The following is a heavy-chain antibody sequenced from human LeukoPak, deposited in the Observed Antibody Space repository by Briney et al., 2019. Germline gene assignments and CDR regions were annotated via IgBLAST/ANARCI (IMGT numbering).Heavy chain of an antibody. CDR1: GYTFTSYA. Sequence: ASVKVSCKASGYTFTSYAMNWVRQAPGQGLEWMGWINTNTGNPTYAQGFTGRFVFSLDTSVSTAYLQISSLKAEDTAVYYCARDPSLSGNYYDSSGYSPWGQGTLVTVSS. CDR2: INTNTGNP. V-gene: IGHV7-4-1*02. J-gene: IGHJ5*02. D-gene: IGHD3-22*01. CDR3: ARDPSLSGNYYDSSGYSP.